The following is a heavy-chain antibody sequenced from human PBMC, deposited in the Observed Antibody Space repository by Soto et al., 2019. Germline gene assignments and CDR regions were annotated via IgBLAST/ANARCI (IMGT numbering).Heavy chain of an antibody. CDR1: GFTFSSYG. CDR3: AKSHESRPGY. J-gene: IGHJ4*02. CDR2: ISYDGSNK. Sequence: QVQLVESGGGVVQPGRSLRLSCAASGFTFSSYGMHWVRQAPGKGLEWVAVISYDGSNKYYADSVKGRFTISRDKSKNTLYLQMNSLRAEDTAVYYCAKSHESRPGYWGQGTLVTVSS. D-gene: IGHD6-6*01. V-gene: IGHV3-30*18.